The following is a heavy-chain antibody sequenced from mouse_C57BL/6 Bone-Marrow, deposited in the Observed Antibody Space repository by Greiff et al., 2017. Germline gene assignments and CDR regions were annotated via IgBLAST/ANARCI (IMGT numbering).Heavy chain of an antibody. CDR2: IYPGSGST. V-gene: IGHV1-55*01. Sequence: VQLQQPGAELVKPGASVTMSCKASGYTFTSYWITWVKQRPGQGLEWIGDIYPGSGSTNYNEKFKSKATLTVDTSSSTAYMQLSSLTSEDSAVYYCALVITTVVAHYFDYWGQGTTLTVSS. CDR3: ALVITTVVAHYFDY. D-gene: IGHD1-1*01. CDR1: GYTFTSYW. J-gene: IGHJ2*01.